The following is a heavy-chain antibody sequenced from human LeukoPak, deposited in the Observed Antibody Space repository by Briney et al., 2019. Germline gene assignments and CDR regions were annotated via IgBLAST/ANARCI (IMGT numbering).Heavy chain of an antibody. V-gene: IGHV3-21*01. CDR2: ISSSSSYI. CDR3: AKDARIFGVINYFDS. CDR1: GFPFRTYG. J-gene: IGHJ4*02. Sequence: GGSLRLSCAASGFPFRTYGMHWARQAPGTGLEWVSSISSSSSYIYYADSVKGRFTISRDNAKNSVFLEMNSLRVDDTAIYYCAKDARIFGVINYFDSWGQGTLVTVSS. D-gene: IGHD3-3*01.